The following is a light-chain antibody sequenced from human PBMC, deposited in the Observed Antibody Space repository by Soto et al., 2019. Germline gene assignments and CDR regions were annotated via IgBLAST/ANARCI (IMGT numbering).Light chain of an antibody. Sequence: DIQMTQSPSSLSVSAGDRVTITCQASQAIRNYLNWYQQKPGKVPRLLIYDASNLETGVPSRFSGSGSGTDFTFIISSLQPEDIATYFCHQYEDLPFTFGPGTKLDIK. V-gene: IGKV1-33*01. CDR3: HQYEDLPFT. CDR1: QAIRNY. CDR2: DAS. J-gene: IGKJ3*01.